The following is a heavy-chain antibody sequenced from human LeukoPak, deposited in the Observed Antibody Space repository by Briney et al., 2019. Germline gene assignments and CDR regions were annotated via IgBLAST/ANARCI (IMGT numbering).Heavy chain of an antibody. J-gene: IGHJ6*02. Sequence: AETLTLSCAVYGGTFSGYYWSWIRQPPGKGLEWFGEINHSGSNNYNPSLKSRVTISVDTSKNKFSLKRSSVTAAETAVKYCARAIRYSNGYLYYYSGMDGWGQGTTVTVSS. CDR2: INHSGSN. D-gene: IGHD5-18*01. CDR3: ARAIRYSNGYLYYYSGMDG. V-gene: IGHV4-34*01. CDR1: GGTFSGYY.